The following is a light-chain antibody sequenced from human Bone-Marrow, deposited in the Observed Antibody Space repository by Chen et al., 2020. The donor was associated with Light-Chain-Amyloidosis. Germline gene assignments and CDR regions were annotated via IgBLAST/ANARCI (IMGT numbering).Light chain of an antibody. CDR3: QQYGTSPLT. V-gene: IGKV3-20*01. J-gene: IGKJ4*01. CDR2: GSS. CDR1: QTISSNY. Sequence: EIVLTQSTVTLYLSPGEGANLSCRASQTISSNYLTWYQQKFGQAPRLLIYGSSSRATGIPDRFTGSGSGTDFTLTINRLEPEDFAMYYCQQYGTSPLTVGGGTKVEIK.